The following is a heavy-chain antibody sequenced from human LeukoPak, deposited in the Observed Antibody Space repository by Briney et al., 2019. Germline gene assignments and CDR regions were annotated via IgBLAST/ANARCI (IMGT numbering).Heavy chain of an antibody. Sequence: GASVKVSCKVSGYTLTELSMHWVRQAPGKGLEWMGGFDPEDGETIYAQKLQGRVTMTTDTSTSTAYMELRSLRSDDTAVYYCARAWEWELPYFDYWGQGTLVTVSS. V-gene: IGHV1-24*01. D-gene: IGHD1-26*01. CDR3: ARAWEWELPYFDY. J-gene: IGHJ4*02. CDR1: GYTLTELS. CDR2: FDPEDGET.